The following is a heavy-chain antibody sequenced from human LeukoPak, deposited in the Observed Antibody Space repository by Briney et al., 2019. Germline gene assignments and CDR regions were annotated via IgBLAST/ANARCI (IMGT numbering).Heavy chain of an antibody. V-gene: IGHV3-21*05. D-gene: IGHD3-10*01. J-gene: IGHJ6*02. CDR1: GFTFSNYG. CDR3: ARALWSGPVYYGMDV. Sequence: GGSLRLSCAASGFTFSNYGLNWVRQAPGKGLEWVSHISSSGSAKYYADSMKGRFTISRDNAKNSLYLQMNSLRAEDTAVYYCARALWSGPVYYGMDVWGQGTTVTVSS. CDR2: ISSSGSAK.